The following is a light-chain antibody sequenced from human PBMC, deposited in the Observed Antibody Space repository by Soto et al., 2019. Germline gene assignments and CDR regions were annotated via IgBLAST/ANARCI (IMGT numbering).Light chain of an antibody. CDR1: QSISSW. CDR2: EAS. CDR3: QLYNGRWT. J-gene: IGKJ1*01. V-gene: IGKV1-5*01. Sequence: DIQMTQSPSTLSASVGDRVTITCRASQSISSWLAWYQQKPGKAPKILIYEASSLESGVPAGFSDRLSGTEFALTISSLQPDDFATYDCQLYNGRWTFGQGSEVEIK.